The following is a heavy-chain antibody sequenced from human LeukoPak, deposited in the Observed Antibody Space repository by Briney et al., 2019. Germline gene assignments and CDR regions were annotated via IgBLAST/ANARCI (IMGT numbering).Heavy chain of an antibody. V-gene: IGHV3-20*04. CDR1: GFTFDDYG. J-gene: IGHJ3*02. CDR2: INWNGGST. D-gene: IGHD1-26*01. Sequence: PGRSLRLSCAASGFTFDDYGMSWVRQAPGKGLEWVSGINWNGGSTGYADSVKGRFTISRDNAKNSLYLQMNSLRAEDTALYYCARDRGGSYSKGAFDIWGQGTMVTVSS. CDR3: ARDRGGSYSKGAFDI.